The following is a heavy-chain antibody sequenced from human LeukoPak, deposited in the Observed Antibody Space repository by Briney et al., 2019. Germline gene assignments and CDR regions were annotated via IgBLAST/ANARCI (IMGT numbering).Heavy chain of an antibody. CDR3: AREETAGRYYFDY. CDR1: GYTFSSHG. D-gene: IGHD5-18*01. J-gene: IGHJ4*02. CDR2: ISANNGNT. V-gene: IGHV1-18*01. Sequence: ASVRVSCTASGYTFSSHGITWVRQAPGQGLEWMGWISANNGNTNYAHTLQGRVTVTTDTSTSIAYMELRSLRSDDTAVYYCAREETAGRYYFDYWGQGTLVTVSS.